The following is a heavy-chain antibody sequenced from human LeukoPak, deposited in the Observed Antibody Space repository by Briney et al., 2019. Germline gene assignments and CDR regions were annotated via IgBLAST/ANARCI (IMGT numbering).Heavy chain of an antibody. D-gene: IGHD2-15*01. CDR2: INHSGST. CDR3: ARFESGGLYY. J-gene: IGHJ4*02. V-gene: IGHV4-34*01. Sequence: SETLSLTCAVYGGSFRGYYWSGIRQPPGKGLEGIGEINHSGSTNYNPSLKSRVTISVDTSKNQFSLRLSSVTAADTAVYYCARFESGGLYYWGQGILVTVSS. CDR1: GGSFRGYY.